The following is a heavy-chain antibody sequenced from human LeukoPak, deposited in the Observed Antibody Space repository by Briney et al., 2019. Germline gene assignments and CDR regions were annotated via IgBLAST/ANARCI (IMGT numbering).Heavy chain of an antibody. D-gene: IGHD3-10*01. CDR3: ASVVRLVDAFDI. V-gene: IGHV1-46*01. CDR1: GYTFTSYY. J-gene: IGHJ3*02. Sequence: ASVKVSCKASGYTFTSYYMHWVRQAPGQGLEWMGIINPSGGRTSYAQKFQGRVTMTRDTSTSTVYMELSSLRSEDTAVYYCASVVRLVDAFDIWGQGTMVTVSS. CDR2: INPSGGRT.